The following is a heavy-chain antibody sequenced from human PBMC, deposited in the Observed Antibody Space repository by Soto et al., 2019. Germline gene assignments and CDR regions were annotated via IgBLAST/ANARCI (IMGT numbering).Heavy chain of an antibody. CDR2: ISAYNGNT. Sequence: QVQLVQSGAEVKKPGASVKVSCKASGYTFTSYGISWVRQAPGQGREWMGWISAYNGNTNYAQKLQGRVTMTTDTSTRTAYMELRSLRSDDTAVYYCARDRFRESGLDRFDPWGQGTLVTVSS. J-gene: IGHJ5*02. V-gene: IGHV1-18*01. CDR3: ARDRFRESGLDRFDP. D-gene: IGHD3-10*01. CDR1: GYTFTSYG.